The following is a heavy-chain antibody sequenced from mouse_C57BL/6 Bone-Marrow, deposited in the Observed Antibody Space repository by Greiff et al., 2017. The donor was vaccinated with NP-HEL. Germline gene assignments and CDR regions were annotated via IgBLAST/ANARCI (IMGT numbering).Heavy chain of an antibody. CDR3: ARRDSSGQAWFAY. CDR2: ISSGGSYT. J-gene: IGHJ3*01. V-gene: IGHV5-6*01. Sequence: EVQLQESGGDLVKPGGSLKLSCAASGFTFSSYGMSWVRQTPDKRLEWVATISSGGSYTYYPDSVKGRFTISRDNAKNTLYLQMSSLKSEDTAMYYCARRDSSGQAWFAYWGQGTLVTVSA. CDR1: GFTFSSYG. D-gene: IGHD3-2*02.